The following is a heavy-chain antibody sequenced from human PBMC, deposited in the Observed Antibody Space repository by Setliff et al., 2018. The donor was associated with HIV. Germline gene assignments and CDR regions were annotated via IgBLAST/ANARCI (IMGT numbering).Heavy chain of an antibody. V-gene: IGHV3-21*01. J-gene: IGHJ3*02. D-gene: IGHD2-21*01. Sequence: GGSLRLSCAASGFTFTSYSLNWVRQAPGRGPEWVSSISSSSSYIYYADSVKGRFTISRDNAKNSLYLQMSSLRAEDTAVYYCAKHFLLWSNAFHIWGQGTMVTVSS. CDR2: ISSSSSYI. CDR1: GFTFTSYS. CDR3: AKHFLLWSNAFHI.